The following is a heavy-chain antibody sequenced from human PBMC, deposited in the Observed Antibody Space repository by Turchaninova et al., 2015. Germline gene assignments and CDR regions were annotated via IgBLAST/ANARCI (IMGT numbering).Heavy chain of an antibody. V-gene: IGHV3-23*01. Sequence: PGGSLRLSCAASGFTFSSFAMNWVRQAPGKGLEWVSAIRGGGGDTYYAESVRGRFPITRDNIRNILFLQMSSRRADDTAIYYGAKAAYYDVLSGDDFWGQGTLVTVSS. CDR2: IRGGGGDT. D-gene: IGHD3-9*01. CDR3: AKAAYYDVLSGDDF. CDR1: GFTFSSFA. J-gene: IGHJ4*02.